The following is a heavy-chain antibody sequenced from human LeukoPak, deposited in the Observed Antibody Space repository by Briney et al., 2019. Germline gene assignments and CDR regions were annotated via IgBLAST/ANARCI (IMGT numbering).Heavy chain of an antibody. CDR2: ISYDGSNK. D-gene: IGHD2-15*01. V-gene: IGHV3-30*04. CDR1: GFTLNSYA. Sequence: TGGSLRLSCAASGFTLNSYAMHWVRQAPGKGLEWGADISYDGSNKYYADSVKSRFTISRDNSKHTLYLQMNSLRAEDTAVYYCARDPVVVAAGGSFDYWGQGTLVTVSS. J-gene: IGHJ4*02. CDR3: ARDPVVVAAGGSFDY.